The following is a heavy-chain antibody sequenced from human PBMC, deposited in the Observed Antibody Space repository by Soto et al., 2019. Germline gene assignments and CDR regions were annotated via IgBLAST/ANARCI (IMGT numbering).Heavy chain of an antibody. D-gene: IGHD3-10*01. V-gene: IGHV4-59*01. CDR1: GGSISSYY. Sequence: SETLSLTCTVSGGSISSYYWSWIRQPPGKGLEWIGYIYYSGSTNYNPSLKSRVTISVDTSKNQFSLKLSSVTAADTAVYYCAREYYYGSGSYSFDYWGQGTLVTVSS. CDR2: IYYSGST. J-gene: IGHJ4*02. CDR3: AREYYYGSGSYSFDY.